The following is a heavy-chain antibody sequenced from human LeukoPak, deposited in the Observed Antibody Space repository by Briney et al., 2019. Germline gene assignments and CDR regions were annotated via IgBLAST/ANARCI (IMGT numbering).Heavy chain of an antibody. CDR2: INHSGST. J-gene: IGHJ3*02. CDR1: GGSFSGYY. D-gene: IGHD2-2*01. Sequence: PSETLSLTCAVYGGSFSGYYWSWIRQPPGKGLEWIGEINHSGSTNYNPSLKSRVTISVDTSKNQFSLELSSVTAADTAVYYCARHKVVPAAKARRAFDIWGQGTMVTVSS. V-gene: IGHV4-34*01. CDR3: ARHKVVPAAKARRAFDI.